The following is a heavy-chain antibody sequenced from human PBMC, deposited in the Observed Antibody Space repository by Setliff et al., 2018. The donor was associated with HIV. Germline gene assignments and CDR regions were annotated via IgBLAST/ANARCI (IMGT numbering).Heavy chain of an antibody. CDR2: IVPIIGIT. CDR1: GGAFSMYA. V-gene: IGHV1-69*10. Sequence: SVKVSCKASGGAFSMYAISWVRQAPGQGLEWMGGIVPIIGITNYAQRFQGRVSITADASTSTAYMELSSLTSEDTAVYYCARDNYYDTSGAIAYWGQGTLVTVS. D-gene: IGHD3-22*01. CDR3: ARDNYYDTSGAIAY. J-gene: IGHJ4*02.